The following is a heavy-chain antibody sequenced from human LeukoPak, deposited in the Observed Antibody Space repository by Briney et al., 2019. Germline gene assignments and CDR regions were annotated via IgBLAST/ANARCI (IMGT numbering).Heavy chain of an antibody. Sequence: SETLSLTCAVSGASISGSGYYWGWIRQPPGKGLEWIGNIYYSRSTYYNPSLKSRVTISVDTPKNQFSLKLSSVTAADTAVYYCARAPTVTFFDYWGQGTLVTVSS. J-gene: IGHJ4*01. CDR1: GASISGSGYY. V-gene: IGHV4-39*01. CDR3: ARAPTVTFFDY. CDR2: IYYSRST. D-gene: IGHD4-17*01.